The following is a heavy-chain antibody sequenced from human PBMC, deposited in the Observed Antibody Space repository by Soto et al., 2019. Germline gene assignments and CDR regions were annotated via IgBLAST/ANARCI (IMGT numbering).Heavy chain of an antibody. CDR2: IYPGEHDT. CDR3: ARLQGDCSGGICLYAMDV. J-gene: IGHJ6*02. D-gene: IGHD2-15*01. Sequence: GEALKIWCKGSGYSFTSYWIGGVRQMPGKGLGWMGIIYPGEHDTRYGPYFQGQVIMSADKSMTTAYLQWGSLKASDTAMYYCARLQGDCSGGICLYAMDVWGQGTTVTVSS. V-gene: IGHV5-51*01. CDR1: GYSFTSYW.